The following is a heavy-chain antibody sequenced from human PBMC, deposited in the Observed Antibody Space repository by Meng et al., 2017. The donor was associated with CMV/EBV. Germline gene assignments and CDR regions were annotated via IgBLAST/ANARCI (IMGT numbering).Heavy chain of an antibody. Sequence: ASGFTVSGSAMHWVRQASGKGLEWVGRIRSKANSYATAYSASVKGRFTISRDDSKNTAYLQMNSLKTEDTAVYYCTRRYDYGEYFHHWGQGTLVTVSS. CDR3: TRRYDYGEYFHH. CDR1: GFTVSGSA. J-gene: IGHJ1*01. CDR2: IRSKANSYAT. V-gene: IGHV3-73*01. D-gene: IGHD4-17*01.